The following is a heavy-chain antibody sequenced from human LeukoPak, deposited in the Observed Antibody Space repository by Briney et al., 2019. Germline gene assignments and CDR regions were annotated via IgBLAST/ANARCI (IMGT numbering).Heavy chain of an antibody. D-gene: IGHD3-22*01. J-gene: IGHJ4*02. CDR1: GFTVSSNY. CDR2: IYSGGST. Sequence: GGSLRLSCAASGFTVSSNYMSWVRQAPGKGLEWVSVIYSGGSTYYADSVKGRFTISRDNSKNTLYLQMNSLRAEDTAVYYCARGTSSGYFQLYFDYWGQGTLVTVSS. CDR3: ARGTSSGYFQLYFDY. V-gene: IGHV3-53*01.